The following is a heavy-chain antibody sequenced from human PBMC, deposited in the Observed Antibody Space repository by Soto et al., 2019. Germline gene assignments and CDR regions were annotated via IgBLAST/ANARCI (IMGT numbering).Heavy chain of an antibody. V-gene: IGHV1-18*01. Sequence: QVQLVQSGAEVKKPGASVKVSCKASGYTFTSYGISWVRQAPGQGLEWMGWISAYNGNTNYAQKLQGRVTMTTDTSTSTAYMELRSLRSDDTAVYYCARDQASSGRWQTVRYYGMDVWGQGTTVTVSS. CDR3: ARDQASSGRWQTVRYYGMDV. CDR2: ISAYNGNT. CDR1: GYTFTSYG. D-gene: IGHD3-10*01. J-gene: IGHJ6*02.